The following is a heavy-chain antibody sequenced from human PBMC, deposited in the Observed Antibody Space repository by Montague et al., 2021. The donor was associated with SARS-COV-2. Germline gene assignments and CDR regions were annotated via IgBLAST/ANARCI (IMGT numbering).Heavy chain of an antibody. CDR2: VSASGST. CDR1: GDSISYFY. J-gene: IGHJ4*02. CDR3: ARDVVAAPGTFDY. V-gene: IGHV4-4*07. D-gene: IGHD6-13*01. Sequence: SETLSLTCTVSGDSISYFYWSWIRQPAGKGLEWIGRVSASGSTNYNPSLNSRVTTSVDTSKKQFSLRLSPVTAADTAVYYCARDVVAAPGTFDYWGRGTLVTVSS.